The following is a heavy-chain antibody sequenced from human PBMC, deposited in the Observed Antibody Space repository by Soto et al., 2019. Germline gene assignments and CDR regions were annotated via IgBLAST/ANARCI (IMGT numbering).Heavy chain of an antibody. CDR3: ARPSPRYCSGGSCLEFPDAFDI. Sequence: GASVKVSCKASGYTFTSYGISWVRQAPGQGLEWMGWISAYNGNTNYAQKLQGRVTMTTDTSTSTAYMELRSLRSDDTAVYYCARPSPRYCSGGSCLEFPDAFDIWGQGTMVTVS. D-gene: IGHD2-15*01. CDR1: GYTFTSYG. CDR2: ISAYNGNT. J-gene: IGHJ3*02. V-gene: IGHV1-18*01.